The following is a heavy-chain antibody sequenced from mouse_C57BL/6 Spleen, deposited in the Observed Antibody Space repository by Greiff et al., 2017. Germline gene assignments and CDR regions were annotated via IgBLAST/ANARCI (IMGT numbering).Heavy chain of an antibody. D-gene: IGHD1-1*01. CDR3: ARGGYYYGSSHYFDY. J-gene: IGHJ2*01. CDR1: GYTFTSYW. CDR2: IHPNSGSP. V-gene: IGHV1-64*01. Sequence: QVQLQQLGAELVKPGASVQLSCKASGYTFTSYWMHWVKQRPGQGLEWIGMIHPNSGSPNHNEKFKSKATLSVDTSSSTAYMQLSSLTSEDSAVYYCARGGYYYGSSHYFDYWSKDATLTVSS.